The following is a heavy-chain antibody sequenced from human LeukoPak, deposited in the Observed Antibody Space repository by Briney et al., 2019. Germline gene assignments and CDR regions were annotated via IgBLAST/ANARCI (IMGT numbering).Heavy chain of an antibody. Sequence: SETLSLTCTVSGGSISSYYWNWIRQPPGKGPEWIGYIYYSGSTNYNPSPKSRVTISVDTSKNQFSLKLSSVTAADTAVYYCARAGERFLEWLFDYWGQGTLVTVSS. J-gene: IGHJ4*02. CDR2: IYYSGST. CDR1: GGSISSYY. D-gene: IGHD3-3*01. V-gene: IGHV4-59*01. CDR3: ARAGERFLEWLFDY.